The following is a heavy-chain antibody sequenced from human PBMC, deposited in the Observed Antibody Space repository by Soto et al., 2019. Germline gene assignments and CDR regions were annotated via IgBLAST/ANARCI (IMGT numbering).Heavy chain of an antibody. Sequence: QVQLVESGGGVVQPGRSLRLSCAASGFTFSRHAMHWVRQAPGKGLEWVAVISYDGGNKDYADSAKGRFTISRDNSKNTLYVQMNSLRAEDTAVYYCARSGNYYYDSSAYRWYFDLWGRGTLVTVSS. V-gene: IGHV3-30-3*01. J-gene: IGHJ2*01. CDR2: ISYDGGNK. D-gene: IGHD3-22*01. CDR3: ARSGNYYYDSSAYRWYFDL. CDR1: GFTFSRHA.